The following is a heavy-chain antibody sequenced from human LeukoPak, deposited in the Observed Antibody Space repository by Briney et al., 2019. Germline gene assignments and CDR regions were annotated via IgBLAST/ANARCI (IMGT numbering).Heavy chain of an antibody. CDR3: ARGRDGYNSFDY. J-gene: IGHJ4*02. D-gene: IGHD5-24*01. Sequence: ASVKVSCKASGGTFCSYAISWVRQAPGQGLERMGGIIPIFGTANYAQKFQGRVTITADESTSTAYMELSSLRSEDTAVYYCARGRDGYNSFDYWGQGTLVTVSS. CDR2: IIPIFGTA. CDR1: GGTFCSYA. V-gene: IGHV1-69*13.